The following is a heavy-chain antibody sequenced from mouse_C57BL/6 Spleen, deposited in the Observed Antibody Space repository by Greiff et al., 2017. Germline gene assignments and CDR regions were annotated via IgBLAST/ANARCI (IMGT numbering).Heavy chain of an antibody. CDR3: ARDIGIFYSGSSSRDAMDY. CDR1: GFTFSSYA. V-gene: IGHV5-4*01. D-gene: IGHD1-1*01. CDR2: ISDGGSYT. Sequence: EVKLVESGGGLVKPGGSLKLSCAASGFTFSSYAMSWVRQTPEKRLEWVATISDGGSYTYYPDNVKGRFTISRDNAKNNLYLQMSHLKSEDTAMYYCARDIGIFYSGSSSRDAMDYWGQGTSVTVSS. J-gene: IGHJ4*01.